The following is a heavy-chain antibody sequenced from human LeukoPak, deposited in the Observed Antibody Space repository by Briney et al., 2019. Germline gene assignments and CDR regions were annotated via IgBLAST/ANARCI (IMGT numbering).Heavy chain of an antibody. Sequence: SETLSLTCTVSGGSISSGDYYWSWIRQPPGKGLEWIGYIYYSGSTYYNPSLKSRVTISVDTSKNQFSLKLSSVTAADTAVYYCASRIAVAGTRAVGYFDYWSQGALVTVSS. J-gene: IGHJ4*02. V-gene: IGHV4-30-4*01. CDR3: ASRIAVAGTRAVGYFDY. CDR1: GGSISSGDYY. CDR2: IYYSGST. D-gene: IGHD6-19*01.